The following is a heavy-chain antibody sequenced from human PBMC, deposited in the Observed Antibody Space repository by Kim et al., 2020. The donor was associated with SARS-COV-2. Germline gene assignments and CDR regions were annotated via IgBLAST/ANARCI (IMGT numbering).Heavy chain of an antibody. CDR3: ARASSVHDSSGYDEDAFDI. CDR2: IYYSGST. J-gene: IGHJ3*02. CDR1: GGSISSYY. Sequence: SETLSLTCTVSGGSISSYYWSWIRQPPGKGLEWIGYIYYSGSTNYNPSLKSRVTISVDTSKNQFSLKLSSVTAADTAVYYCARASSVHDSSGYDEDAFDIWGQGTMVTVSS. V-gene: IGHV4-59*13. D-gene: IGHD3-22*01.